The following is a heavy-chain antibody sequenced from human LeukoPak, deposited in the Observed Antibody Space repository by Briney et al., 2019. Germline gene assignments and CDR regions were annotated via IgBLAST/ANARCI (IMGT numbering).Heavy chain of an antibody. CDR1: GGSISSGSYY. J-gene: IGHJ4*02. V-gene: IGHV4-30-4*08. CDR3: ARSSFYSSSWYFDY. D-gene: IGHD6-13*01. Sequence: PSETLSLTXTVSGGSISSGSYYWSWVRQPPGKGLEWIRYIYYSGSTYYNPSLKSRVAISVDTSKNQFSLNLSSVTAADTAVYYCARSSFYSSSWYFDYWGQGTLVTVSS. CDR2: IYYSGST.